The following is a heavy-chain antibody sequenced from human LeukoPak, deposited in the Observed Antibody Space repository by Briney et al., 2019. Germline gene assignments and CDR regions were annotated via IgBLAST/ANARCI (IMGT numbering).Heavy chain of an antibody. V-gene: IGHV3-23*01. D-gene: IGHD2-15*01. CDR3: AKVPNYQYCSGGSCYEYNWFDP. CDR2: ISGSGGST. CDR1: GFTFSIYA. J-gene: IGHJ5*02. Sequence: GGSLRLSCVASGFTFSIYAMHWVRQAPGKGLEWVSAISGSGGSTYYADSVKGRFTISRDNSKNTLYLQMNSLRAEDTAVYYCAKVPNYQYCSGGSCYEYNWFDPWGQGTLVTVSS.